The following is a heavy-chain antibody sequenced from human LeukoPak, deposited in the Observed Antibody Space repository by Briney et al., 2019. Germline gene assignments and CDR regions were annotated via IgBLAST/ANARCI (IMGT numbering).Heavy chain of an antibody. CDR1: GFTFSSYA. V-gene: IGHV3-23*01. D-gene: IGHD3-3*01. J-gene: IGHJ4*02. CDR3: ANAYDFWSGYYVY. CDR2: ISGSGGST. Sequence: GGSLRLSCAASGFTFSSYAMSRVRQAPGKGLEWVSAISGSGGSTYYADSVKGRFTISRDNSKNTLYLQMNSLRAEDTAVYYCANAYDFWSGYYVYWGQGTLVTVSS.